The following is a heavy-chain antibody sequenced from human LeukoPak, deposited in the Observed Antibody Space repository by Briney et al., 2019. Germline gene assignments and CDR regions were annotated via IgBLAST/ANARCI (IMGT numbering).Heavy chain of an antibody. J-gene: IGHJ3*02. CDR3: ARRVRGDSSGYYYFSDAFDI. CDR2: INTNTGNP. CDR1: GYTFTSYA. D-gene: IGHD3-22*01. V-gene: IGHV7-4-1*02. Sequence: ASVKVSCKASGYTFTSYAMNWVRQAPGQGLEWMGWINTNTGNPTYAQGFTGRFVFSLDTSVSTAYLQISSLKAEDTAVYYCARRVRGDSSGYYYFSDAFDIWGQGTMVTVSS.